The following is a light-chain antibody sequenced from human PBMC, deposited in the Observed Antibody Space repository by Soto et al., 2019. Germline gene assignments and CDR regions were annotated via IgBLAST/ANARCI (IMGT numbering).Light chain of an antibody. V-gene: IGKV3-15*01. J-gene: IGKJ2*01. Sequence: EIVLTQSPDNLSVSPGERATLSFRASQSIATTLAWYQHKPGQAPRVLIYGASTRATDVPPRFSGSGSGTDFTLTISSLQSEDFAVYYCQQYNNWPYSFGQGTKVDIK. CDR1: QSIATT. CDR2: GAS. CDR3: QQYNNWPYS.